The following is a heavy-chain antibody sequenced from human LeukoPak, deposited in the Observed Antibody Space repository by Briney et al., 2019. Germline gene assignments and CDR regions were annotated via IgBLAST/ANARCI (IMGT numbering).Heavy chain of an antibody. V-gene: IGHV3-30*03. CDR3: ARDRLDYYYYGMDV. CDR1: GFTFSSYG. CDR2: ISYDGSNK. Sequence: GGSLRLSCAASGFTFSSYGMHWVRQAPGKGLEWVAVISYDGSNKYYADSVKGRFTISRDNAKNSLYLQMNSLRAEDTAVYYCARDRLDYYYYGMDVWGQGTTVTVSS. J-gene: IGHJ6*02. D-gene: IGHD3-22*01.